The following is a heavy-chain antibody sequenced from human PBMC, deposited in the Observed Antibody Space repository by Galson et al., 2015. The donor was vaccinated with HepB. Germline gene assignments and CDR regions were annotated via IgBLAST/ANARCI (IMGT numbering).Heavy chain of an antibody. D-gene: IGHD7-27*01. CDR3: ARGSLTGTTDDAFDI. CDR1: GFTFSSYW. V-gene: IGHV3-7*03. Sequence: SLRLSCAASGFTFSSYWMSWVRQAPGKGLEWVANIKQDGSEKYYVDSVKGRFTISRDNAKNSLYLQMNSLRAEDTAVYYCARGSLTGTTDDAFDIWGQGTMVTVSS. J-gene: IGHJ3*02. CDR2: IKQDGSEK.